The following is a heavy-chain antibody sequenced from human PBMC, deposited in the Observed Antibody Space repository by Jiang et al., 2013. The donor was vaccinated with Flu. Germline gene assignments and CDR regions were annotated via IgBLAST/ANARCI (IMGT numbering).Heavy chain of an antibody. J-gene: IGHJ4*02. CDR1: GYTFAGYY. CDR2: INPDTGNT. V-gene: IGHV1-2*02. D-gene: IGHD2-8*01. Sequence: SGAEVKKPGASVKVSCKASGYTFAGYYIHWVRQAPGQGLEWMGWINPDTGNTKFVQNFQGRVTVTRDTSITTAYMELSSLRSDDTAVYFCARIVRHASDFDYWGQGTLL. CDR3: ARIVRHASDFDY.